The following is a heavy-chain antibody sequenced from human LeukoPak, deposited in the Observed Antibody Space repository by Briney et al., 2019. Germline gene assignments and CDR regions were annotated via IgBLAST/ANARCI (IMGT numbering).Heavy chain of an antibody. CDR2: INHSGST. CDR3: ASPTYGIDI. Sequence: SETLSLTCTASGYSISSGYYWGWIRQPPGKGLEWIGSINHSGSTNYNPSLKSRVTISVDTSKNQFSLKLSSVTAADTAVYYCASPTYGIDIWGRGTMVTVSS. D-gene: IGHD3-10*01. CDR1: GYSISSGYY. V-gene: IGHV4-38-2*02. J-gene: IGHJ3*02.